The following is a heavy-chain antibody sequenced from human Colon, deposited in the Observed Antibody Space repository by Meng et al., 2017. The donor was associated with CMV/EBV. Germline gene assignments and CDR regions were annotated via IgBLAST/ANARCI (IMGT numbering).Heavy chain of an antibody. CDR3: ARGAARSLDF. J-gene: IGHJ4*02. Sequence: CAVTGDSVSNNDVAWNWIRQSPSRGLEWLGRIYYRSRWFNEYAASVKSRITFYADTSKNHYSVQLNSVTPEDTAVYYCARGAARSLDFWGQGTLVTVSS. V-gene: IGHV6-1*01. CDR2: IYYRSRWFN. CDR1: GDSVSNNDVA. D-gene: IGHD6-25*01.